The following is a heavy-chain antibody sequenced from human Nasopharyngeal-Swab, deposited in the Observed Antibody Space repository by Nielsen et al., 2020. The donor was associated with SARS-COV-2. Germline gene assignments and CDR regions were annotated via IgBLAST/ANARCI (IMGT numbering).Heavy chain of an antibody. CDR3: ARDFWDFCSGYYYYFDY. Sequence: WIRQPPGKGLDCFSSISSSSSTIYYADSVKGRFTISRDNAKNSLYLQMNSLRAEDTAVYYCARDFWDFCSGYYYYFDYWGQGTLVTVSS. CDR2: ISSSSSTI. D-gene: IGHD3-3*01. J-gene: IGHJ4*02. V-gene: IGHV3-48*01.